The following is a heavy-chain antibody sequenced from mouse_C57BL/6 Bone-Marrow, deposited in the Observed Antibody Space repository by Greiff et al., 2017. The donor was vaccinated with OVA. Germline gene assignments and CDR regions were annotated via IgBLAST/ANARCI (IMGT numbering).Heavy chain of an antibody. CDR1: GFTFSSYA. Sequence: EVQRVESGAGLVKPGGSLKLSCAASGFTFSSYAMSWVRQTPEKRLEWVAYISSGGDYIYYADTVKGRFTISRDNARNTLYLQMSSLKSEDTAMYYCTRDHGNYGYFDVWGTGTTVTVSS. CDR3: TRDHGNYGYFDV. V-gene: IGHV5-9-1*02. CDR2: ISSGGDYI. J-gene: IGHJ1*03. D-gene: IGHD2-1*01.